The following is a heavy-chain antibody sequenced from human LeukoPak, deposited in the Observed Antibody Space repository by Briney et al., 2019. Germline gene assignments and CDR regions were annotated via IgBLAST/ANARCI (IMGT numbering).Heavy chain of an antibody. D-gene: IGHD1-26*01. CDR3: AKVGGGSYLWDAFDI. CDR1: GFTFSSYW. Sequence: GGSLRLSCTASGFTFSSYWMSWVRQAPGKGLEWVANLKKDGSEKYYVDSVKGRFTISTDNSKNTLYLQMKGLRAEDTAVYYCAKVGGGSYLWDAFDIWGQGTMVSVSS. J-gene: IGHJ3*02. V-gene: IGHV3-7*03. CDR2: LKKDGSEK.